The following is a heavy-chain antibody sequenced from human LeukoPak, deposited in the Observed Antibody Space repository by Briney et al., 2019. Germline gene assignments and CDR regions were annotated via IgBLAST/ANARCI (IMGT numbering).Heavy chain of an antibody. V-gene: IGHV4-39*01. D-gene: IGHD6-19*01. J-gene: IGHJ4*02. CDR3: ARQGSIAVAGTDY. CDR1: GASISSRDYY. Sequence: SETLSLTCTVSGASISSRDYYWGWIRQPPGKGLEWIGSTHNSESTYYNPSLNSRVTISVGMSKNQFSLKLSSVTAADTAVYYCARQGSIAVAGTDYWGQGTLVTVSS. CDR2: THNSEST.